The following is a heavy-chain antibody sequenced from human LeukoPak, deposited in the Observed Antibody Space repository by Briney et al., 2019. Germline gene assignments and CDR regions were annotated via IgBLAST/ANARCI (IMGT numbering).Heavy chain of an antibody. CDR2: ISGSGGST. J-gene: IGHJ4*02. D-gene: IGHD5-18*01. CDR3: AKARGIQLWSQYDY. Sequence: GGSLRLSCAASGFTFSSYAMSWVRQAPGKGLEWVSAISGSGGSTYYADSVKGRFTISRDNSKNTLYLQMNSLRAEDTAVYHCAKARGIQLWSQYDYWGQGTLVTVSS. CDR1: GFTFSSYA. V-gene: IGHV3-23*01.